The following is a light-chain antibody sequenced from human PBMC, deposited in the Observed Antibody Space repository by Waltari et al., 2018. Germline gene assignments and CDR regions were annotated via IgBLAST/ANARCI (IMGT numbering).Light chain of an antibody. J-gene: IGLJ2*01. CDR3: QSYDSSLSGHVV. Sequence: QSVLTQPPSVSGAPGQRVTISCTGSSSNVGAPFDVHWYQQLPGGGPKLLIYDKHNRASGVPDRFSGSKSGMSASLVITGLQPEDEADYYCQSYDSSLSGHVVFGGGTKLTVL. CDR2: DKH. V-gene: IGLV1-40*01. CDR1: SSNVGAPFD.